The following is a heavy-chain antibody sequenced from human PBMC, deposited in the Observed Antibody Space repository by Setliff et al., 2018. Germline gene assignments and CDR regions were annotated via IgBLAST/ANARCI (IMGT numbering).Heavy chain of an antibody. CDR1: GESFSGHY. V-gene: IGHV4-34*01. D-gene: IGHD2-8*01. CDR2: INHSGST. Sequence: SETLSLTCAVYGESFSGHYWSWIRQPPGKGLEWIGEINHSGSTNYNPSLKSRVTVSMDTSKNQYSLKMTSMTAADTAVYYCAREGVDARSSTDYRYYLDVWGKGTTVTVSS. CDR3: AREGVDARSSTDYRYYLDV. J-gene: IGHJ6*03.